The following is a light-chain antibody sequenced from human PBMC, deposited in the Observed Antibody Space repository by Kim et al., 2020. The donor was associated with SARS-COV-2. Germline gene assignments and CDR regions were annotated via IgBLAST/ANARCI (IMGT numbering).Light chain of an antibody. V-gene: IGKV3-20*01. J-gene: IGKJ4*01. CDR3: HQHATLPLT. CDR1: PSVGNTY. Sequence: SPGDIVTLSCSASPSVGNTYLAWYPQKFGQSPRLLIYGASTRATGVPDRFSGSGSGTDFTLTISRLEPEDVAVYYCHQHATLPLTFGGGTKVDIK. CDR2: GAS.